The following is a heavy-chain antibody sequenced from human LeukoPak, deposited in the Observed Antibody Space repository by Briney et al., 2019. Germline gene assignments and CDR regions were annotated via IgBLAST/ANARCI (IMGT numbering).Heavy chain of an antibody. V-gene: IGHV3-23*01. J-gene: IGHJ4*02. CDR3: AKVWYHDYGDYDYFDY. CDR1: GFTFSSYG. Sequence: GGTLRLSCAASGFTFSSYGMSWVRQAPGKGLEWVSAISGSGGSTYYADSVKGRFTISRDNSKNTLYLQMNSLRAEDTAVYYCAKVWYHDYGDYDYFDYWGQGTLVTVSS. CDR2: ISGSGGST. D-gene: IGHD4-17*01.